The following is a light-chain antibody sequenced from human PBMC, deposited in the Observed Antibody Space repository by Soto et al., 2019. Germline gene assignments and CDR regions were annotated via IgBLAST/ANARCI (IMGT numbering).Light chain of an antibody. V-gene: IGKV3-20*01. J-gene: IGKJ1*01. Sequence: EIALTQSPGTLSLSPGARATLSCSGSQTVTGNNLGWYQQKPGQAHRLLMYGASNRATGVPDRFSGSGSGTDFTLTISRLEPEELAMYYCKQYGSSPWTVGKGTKV. CDR3: KQYGSSPWT. CDR1: QTVTGNN. CDR2: GAS.